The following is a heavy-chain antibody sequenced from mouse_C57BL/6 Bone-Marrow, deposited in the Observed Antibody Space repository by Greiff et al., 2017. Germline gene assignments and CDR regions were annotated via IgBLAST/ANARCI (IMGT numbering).Heavy chain of an antibody. CDR3: ARYGIYDGYYGGYWYFDV. D-gene: IGHD2-3*01. CDR1: GYTFTSYW. CDR2: IYPGSGST. Sequence: QVQLQQPGAELVKPGASVKMSCKASGYTFTSYWITWVKQRPGQGLEWIGDIYPGSGSTNYNEKFKSKATLTVDTSSSTAYMQLSSLTSEDSAVYYCARYGIYDGYYGGYWYFDVWGTGTTVTVSS. V-gene: IGHV1-55*01. J-gene: IGHJ1*03.